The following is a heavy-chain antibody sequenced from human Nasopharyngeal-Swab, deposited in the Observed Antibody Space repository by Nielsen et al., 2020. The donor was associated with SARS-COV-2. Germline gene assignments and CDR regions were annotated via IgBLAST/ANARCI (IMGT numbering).Heavy chain of an antibody. V-gene: IGHV1-69*13. J-gene: IGHJ6*03. CDR1: GGTFSSYA. CDR2: IIPIFGTA. CDR3: ARGDIIAVAGTGYYYYYYMDV. Sequence: SVKVSCKASGGTFSSYAISWVRQAPGQGLEWMGGIIPIFGTANYAQKFQGRVTITADESTSTTYMELSSLRSEDTAVYYCARGDIIAVAGTGYYYYYYMDVWGKGTTVTVSS. D-gene: IGHD6-19*01.